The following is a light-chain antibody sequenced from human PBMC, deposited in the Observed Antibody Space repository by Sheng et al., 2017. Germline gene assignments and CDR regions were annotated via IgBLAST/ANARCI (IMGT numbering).Light chain of an antibody. CDR2: QDT. CDR1: KLGSKY. CDR3: QAWDTSTASWV. Sequence: SYELTQPPSVSVSPGETARITCSGDKLGSKYACWYQQKPGQSPVLVIYQDTRRPSGIPARFSGSNSGNTATLTISGTQPMDEADYYCQAWDTSTASWVFGGGTKLTVL. J-gene: IGLJ3*02. V-gene: IGLV3-1*01.